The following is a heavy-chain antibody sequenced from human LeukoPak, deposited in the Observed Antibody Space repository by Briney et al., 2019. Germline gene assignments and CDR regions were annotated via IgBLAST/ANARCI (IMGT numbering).Heavy chain of an antibody. V-gene: IGHV3-9*01. D-gene: IGHD1-26*01. CDR1: GFTIDDYG. CDR2: ISWNSDAI. CDR3: VKDIWLRDSDNFYYFDY. J-gene: IGHJ4*02. Sequence: PGRSLRLSCAASGFTIDDYGMYWVRQAPGKGLEWVAGISWNSDAIGYAGSVEGRFTISRDNAKSPLYLQMNSLRPDDTALYYCVKDIWLRDSDNFYYFDYWGQGSLVTVSS.